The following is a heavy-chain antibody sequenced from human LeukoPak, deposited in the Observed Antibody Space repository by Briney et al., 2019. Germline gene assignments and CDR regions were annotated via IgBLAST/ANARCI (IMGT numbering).Heavy chain of an antibody. CDR2: INHSGST. CDR3: ARGLRRGGKTPIDY. Sequence: SETLSLTCAVYGGPFSGYYWSWIRQPPGKGLEWIGEINHSGSTNYNPSPKSRVTISVDTSKNQFSLKLSSVTAADTAVYYCARGLRRGGKTPIDYWGQGTLVTVSS. V-gene: IGHV4-34*01. D-gene: IGHD4-23*01. CDR1: GGPFSGYY. J-gene: IGHJ4*02.